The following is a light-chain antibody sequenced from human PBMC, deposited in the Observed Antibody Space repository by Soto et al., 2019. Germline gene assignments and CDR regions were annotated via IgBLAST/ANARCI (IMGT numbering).Light chain of an antibody. J-gene: IGKJ1*01. V-gene: IGKV1-5*03. CDR1: QSLSSW. CDR3: QQYDSYPRT. Sequence: DIQMTQSPSTLSASVGDRVTITCRASQSLSSWLAWYQQKPGKAPKLLIYKASNLESGVSSSFSGSGSGTEFTLTISSLRPDDFATYYCQQYDSYPRTFGQGTRVEIK. CDR2: KAS.